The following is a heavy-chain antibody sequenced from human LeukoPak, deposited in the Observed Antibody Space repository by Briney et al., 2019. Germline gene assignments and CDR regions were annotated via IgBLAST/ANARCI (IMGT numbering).Heavy chain of an antibody. Sequence: PGGSLRLSCAASGFTFSTYAMHWVRQAPGKGLEWVAVIWSDGSNKYYGDSVKGRLTISRDNSKNTLFLQMNSLRAEDTAVYYCAREADCSGGGCYRGAFDIWGQGTMVAVSS. CDR2: IWSDGSNK. V-gene: IGHV3-33*08. D-gene: IGHD2-15*01. CDR1: GFTFSTYA. CDR3: AREADCSGGGCYRGAFDI. J-gene: IGHJ3*02.